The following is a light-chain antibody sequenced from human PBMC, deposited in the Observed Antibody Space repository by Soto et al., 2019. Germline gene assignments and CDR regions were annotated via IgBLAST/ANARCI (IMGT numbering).Light chain of an antibody. CDR3: QQYNSYSGT. CDR1: QSISSW. CDR2: DAS. J-gene: IGKJ1*01. V-gene: IGKV1-5*01. Sequence: DIQMTQSPSTLSASVGDRVTITCRASQSISSWLAWYQQKPGKAPKLLIYDASSLESGVPSRFSGSGSGTEFTLTICSLQPDDFASCYCQQYNSYSGTFGQGTKVAI.